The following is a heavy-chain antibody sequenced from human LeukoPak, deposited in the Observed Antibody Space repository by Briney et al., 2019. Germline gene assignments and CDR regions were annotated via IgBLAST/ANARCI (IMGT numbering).Heavy chain of an antibody. D-gene: IGHD1-26*01. Sequence: GGSLRLSCAASGFIFSDYYMSWIRQAPGKGLEWVSYISTSGSTIYYADSVKGRFTISRDNAKNSLYLQMNSLRAEDTALYYCAKRIVGVLQAFDIWGQGTMVTVSS. CDR3: AKRIVGVLQAFDI. CDR2: ISTSGSTI. J-gene: IGHJ3*02. CDR1: GFIFSDYY. V-gene: IGHV3-11*01.